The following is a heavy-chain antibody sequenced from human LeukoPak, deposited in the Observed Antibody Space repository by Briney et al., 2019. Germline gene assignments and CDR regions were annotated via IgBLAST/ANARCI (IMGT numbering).Heavy chain of an antibody. V-gene: IGHV4-59*01. Sequence: PSETLSLTCTVSGGSISGYYWSWIRQPPGKGLEWIGYIYYSGSTNYNPPLKSRVTISVDTSKNQFSLKLSSVTAADTAVYYCARADYGSGSYGFEYWGQGTLVTVSS. D-gene: IGHD3-10*01. CDR1: GGSISGYY. CDR2: IYYSGST. CDR3: ARADYGSGSYGFEY. J-gene: IGHJ4*02.